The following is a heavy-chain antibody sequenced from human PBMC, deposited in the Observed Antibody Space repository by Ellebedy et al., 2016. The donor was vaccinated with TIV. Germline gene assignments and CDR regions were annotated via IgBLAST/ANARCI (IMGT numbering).Heavy chain of an antibody. V-gene: IGHV3-33*01. CDR3: TRGGIMITLTESNPNDYFDY. D-gene: IGHD3-16*01. Sequence: GESLKISXAVSGFTFSAYGMHWVRQTPSKGLEWVALIWYDGSSEYYADSVKGRFTISRDNSKNTLFLQMNSLRAEDTAVYFCTRGGIMITLTESNPNDYFDYWGQGTLVTVSS. CDR2: IWYDGSSE. CDR1: GFTFSAYG. J-gene: IGHJ4*02.